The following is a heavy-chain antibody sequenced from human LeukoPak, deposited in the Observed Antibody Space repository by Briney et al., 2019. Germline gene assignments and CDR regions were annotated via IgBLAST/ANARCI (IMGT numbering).Heavy chain of an antibody. CDR1: GGSVSRSNYY. CDR2: MYYSGST. J-gene: IGHJ4*02. V-gene: IGHV4-61*01. Sequence: SETLSLTCNVSGGSVSRSNYYWTWIRQPPGKGLEWIGYMYYSGSTNYNPSLKSRVTISVDTSKNQFSLKLSSVTAADTAVYYCAPRVHADYGDSESTDYWGQGTLVTVSS. D-gene: IGHD4-17*01. CDR3: APRVHADYGDSESTDY.